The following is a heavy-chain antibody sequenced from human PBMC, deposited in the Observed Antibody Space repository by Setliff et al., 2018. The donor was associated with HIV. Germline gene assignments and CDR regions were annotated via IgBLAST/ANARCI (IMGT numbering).Heavy chain of an antibody. D-gene: IGHD5-12*01. Sequence: QEWIGYIYHRGSTYYNPSLKSRVTISVDRSKNQFSLKLSSVTAADTAVYYCARAPLEYSGYDYLRYFDYWGQGTLVTVSS. CDR3: ARAPLEYSGYDYLRYFDY. V-gene: IGHV4-30-2*01. J-gene: IGHJ4*02. CDR2: IYHRGST.